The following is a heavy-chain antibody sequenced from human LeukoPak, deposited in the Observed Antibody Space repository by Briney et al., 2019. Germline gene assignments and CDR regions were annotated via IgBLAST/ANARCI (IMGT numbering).Heavy chain of an antibody. J-gene: IGHJ6*03. CDR2: IWYGGSNK. V-gene: IGHV3-30*02. CDR3: AKAQGRGYYYMDV. CDR1: GFTFSSYG. Sequence: GGSLRLSCAASGFTFSSYGMHWVRQAPGKGLEWVAVIWYGGSNKYYADSVKGRFTISRDNSKNTLYLQMNSLRAEDTAVYYCAKAQGRGYYYMDVWGKGTTVTVSS. D-gene: IGHD2-15*01.